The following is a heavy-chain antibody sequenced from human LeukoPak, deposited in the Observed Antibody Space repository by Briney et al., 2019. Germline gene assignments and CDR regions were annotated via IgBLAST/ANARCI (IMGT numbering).Heavy chain of an antibody. CDR1: GFTFSSYG. V-gene: IGHV3-48*01. J-gene: IGHJ5*02. D-gene: IGHD6-13*01. CDR3: ARKDRPAAAGPFGFNWFDP. CDR2: ISSSSSTI. Sequence: GGSLRLSCAASGFTFSSYGMTWVRQAPGKGLEWVSYISSSSSTIYYADSVKGRFTISRDNAKNSLYLQMNSLRAEDTAVYYCARKDRPAAAGPFGFNWFDPWGQGTLVTVSS.